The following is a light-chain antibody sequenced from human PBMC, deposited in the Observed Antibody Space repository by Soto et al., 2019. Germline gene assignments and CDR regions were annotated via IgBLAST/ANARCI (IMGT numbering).Light chain of an antibody. CDR3: SSYTSNSTHVV. Sequence: HSALTQPASVSGSPGQSITISCTGTSSDVGGYNYVSWYQQHPGKAPKLMIYEVSNRPSGVSNRFSGSKSGNTASLTISGLQAEDEADHYCSSYTSNSTHVVFGGGTKLTVL. V-gene: IGLV2-14*01. J-gene: IGLJ2*01. CDR2: EVS. CDR1: SSDVGGYNY.